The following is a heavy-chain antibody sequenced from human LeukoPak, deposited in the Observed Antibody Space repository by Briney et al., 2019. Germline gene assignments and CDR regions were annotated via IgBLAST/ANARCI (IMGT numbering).Heavy chain of an antibody. D-gene: IGHD2-15*01. CDR3: ASQLYCSGNNCLTRNFDY. Sequence: GGSLRLSCAASGFTFSIYNMNWVRQAPGKGLEWASSISNNIGYIYYADSVKGRFTISRDNAKNSLYLQMNSLRAEDTAVYYCASQLYCSGNNCLTRNFDYWGQGTLVTVSS. CDR1: GFTFSIYN. J-gene: IGHJ4*02. CDR2: ISNNIGYI. V-gene: IGHV3-21*01.